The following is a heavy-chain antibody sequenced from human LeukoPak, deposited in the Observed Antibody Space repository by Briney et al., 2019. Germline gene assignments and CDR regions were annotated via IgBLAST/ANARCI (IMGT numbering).Heavy chain of an antibody. D-gene: IGHD6-6*01. CDR2: ISAYNGNT. V-gene: IGHV1-18*01. CDR1: GYTFTSYG. CDR3: ARHPSWSSSSYRSDY. J-gene: IGHJ4*02. Sequence: ASVKVSCKASGYTFTSYGISWVRQAPGQGLEWMGWISAYNGNTNYAQKLQGRVTMTTDTSTSTAYMELRSLRSDDTAVYYRARHPSWSSSSYRSDYWGQGTLVTVSS.